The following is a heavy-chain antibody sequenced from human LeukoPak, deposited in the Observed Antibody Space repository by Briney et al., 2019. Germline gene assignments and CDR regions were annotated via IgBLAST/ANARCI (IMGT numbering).Heavy chain of an antibody. CDR1: GYTFTSYY. CDR3: ARVSGYSYGYPHYGMDV. J-gene: IGHJ6*02. D-gene: IGHD5-18*01. V-gene: IGHV1-46*01. Sequence: ASVKVSCKASGYTFTSYYMHWVRQAPGQGLEWMGIINPSGGSTNYAQKFQGRVTITADESTSTAYMELSSLRSEDTAVYYCARVSGYSYGYPHYGMDVWGQGTTVTVSS. CDR2: INPSGGST.